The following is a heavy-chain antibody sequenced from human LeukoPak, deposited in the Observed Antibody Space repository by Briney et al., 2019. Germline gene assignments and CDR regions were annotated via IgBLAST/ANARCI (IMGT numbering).Heavy chain of an antibody. V-gene: IGHV3-7*01. CDR2: IKQDGSEK. D-gene: IGHD4-11*01. CDR1: GFTFSSYW. CDR3: ATARDSNSNRGLYMDV. Sequence: GGSLRLSCAAAGFTFSSYWMSWVRQAPGKGLEWVANIKQDGSEKYYVDSVKGRFTISRDNAKNSLYLQMNSLRAEDTAVYYCATARDSNSNRGLYMDVWGKGTTVTVSS. J-gene: IGHJ6*03.